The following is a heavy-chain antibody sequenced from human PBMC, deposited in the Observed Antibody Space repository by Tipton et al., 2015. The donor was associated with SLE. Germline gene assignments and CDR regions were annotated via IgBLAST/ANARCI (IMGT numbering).Heavy chain of an antibody. CDR2: IYGGGST. Sequence: AVSGFTVSNSYMSWVRQTPGKGLEWVSTIYGGGSTYYADSVKDRFTISRDSSKNTLYLQMNTLGPEDTAVYYCASSGAPGYGDPTEYYYYGMDVWGQGTTVTVSS. CDR3: ASSGAPGYGDPTEYYYYGMDV. J-gene: IGHJ6*02. D-gene: IGHD4-17*01. CDR1: GFTVSNSY. V-gene: IGHV3-53*05.